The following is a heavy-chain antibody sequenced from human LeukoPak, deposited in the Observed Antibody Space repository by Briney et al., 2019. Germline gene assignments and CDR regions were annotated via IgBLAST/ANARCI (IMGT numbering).Heavy chain of an antibody. J-gene: IGHJ4*02. Sequence: ASVKVSCKASGYTFTGYYMHWVRQAPGQGLEWMGWINPNSGGTNYAQKFQGRVTMTRDTSISTAYMELSRLRSDDTAVYYCAREGSSYCGGDCYSDYWGQGTLVTVSS. CDR2: INPNSGGT. CDR3: AREGSSYCGGDCYSDY. V-gene: IGHV1-2*02. CDR1: GYTFTGYY. D-gene: IGHD2-21*02.